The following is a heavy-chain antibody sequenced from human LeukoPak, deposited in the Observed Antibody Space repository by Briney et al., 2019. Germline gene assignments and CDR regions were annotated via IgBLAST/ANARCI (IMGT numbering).Heavy chain of an antibody. Sequence: GGSLRLSCVASGFTFTKCAMSWIRQAPGKGLEWVAIITATGDTAYYADSVKGRFTISRDNSRNTVYMQMDSLRAEDTAIYYCARTYYDVLTAYYRYFDFWGQGTLVTVTS. CDR1: GFTFTKCA. CDR2: ITATGDTA. J-gene: IGHJ4*02. V-gene: IGHV3-23*01. D-gene: IGHD3-9*01. CDR3: ARTYYDVLTAYYRYFDF.